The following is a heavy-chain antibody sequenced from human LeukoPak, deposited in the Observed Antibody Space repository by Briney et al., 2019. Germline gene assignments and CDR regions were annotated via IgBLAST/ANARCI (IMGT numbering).Heavy chain of an antibody. CDR2: ISGGGGSA. V-gene: IGHV3-23*01. J-gene: IGHJ5*02. CDR3: ARLVVVAARPRKLPNWFDP. CDR1: GFTFSSYA. Sequence: PGGSLRLSCAASGFTFSSYAMSWVRQAPGKGLEWVSAISGGGGSAYYADSVKGRFTISRDSSKNTLYLQMNSLRAEDTAVYYCARLVVVAARPRKLPNWFDPWGQGTLVTVSS. D-gene: IGHD2-15*01.